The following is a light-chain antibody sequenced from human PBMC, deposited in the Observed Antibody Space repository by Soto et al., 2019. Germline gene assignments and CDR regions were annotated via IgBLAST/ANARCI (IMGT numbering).Light chain of an antibody. V-gene: IGKV3-11*01. J-gene: IGKJ2*01. Sequence: EIVLTQSPATLSLSPGERATLSCRASQSVSSYLAWYQQKPGQAPRLLIYDASNRATGIPARFSGSGSGTDFTRTISSLEPEDCAVYYCQQRSNWPRTFGQGTKLEIK. CDR3: QQRSNWPRT. CDR2: DAS. CDR1: QSVSSY.